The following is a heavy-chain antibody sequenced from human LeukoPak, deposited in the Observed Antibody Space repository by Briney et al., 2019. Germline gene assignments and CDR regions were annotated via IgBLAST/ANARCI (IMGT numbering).Heavy chain of an antibody. CDR2: MNPRGGST. Sequence: GASVKVSCKASGYSFTTYYMHWMRPAPGQGLEWMGTMNPRGGSTNYTQKFQGRVTMIRDPSTITVYMGLSSLRFEDTAVYYCARVDDYGGNSVGYWGQGTLVTVSS. CDR3: ARVDDYGGNSVGY. V-gene: IGHV1-46*01. J-gene: IGHJ4*02. CDR1: GYSFTTYY. D-gene: IGHD4-23*01.